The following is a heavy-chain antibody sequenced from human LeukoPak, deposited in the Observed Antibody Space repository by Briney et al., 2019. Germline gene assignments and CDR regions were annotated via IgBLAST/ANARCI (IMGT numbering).Heavy chain of an antibody. V-gene: IGHV1-2*02. CDR3: ASSLTGDLHFDI. Sequence: GASVKVSCKASGYTFTGYYMHWVRQAPGQGLEWMGWINPNSGGTNHAQKFQGRVTMTRDTSICTAYMELSRLRSDDTAVYYCASSLTGDLHFDIWGQGTMVTVSS. CDR1: GYTFTGYY. J-gene: IGHJ3*02. CDR2: INPNSGGT. D-gene: IGHD7-27*01.